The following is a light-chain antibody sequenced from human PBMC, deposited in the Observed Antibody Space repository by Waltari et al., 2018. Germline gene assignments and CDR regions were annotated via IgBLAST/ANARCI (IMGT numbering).Light chain of an antibody. Sequence: QLVLTQSPSASASLGASVKLTCTLDSEHSSNTIAWLQQQPEKGPRYLMKVNSDGSHTKGDEMPDRFSCSSSGAERYLIISSLQSEDEAVYYCETGGHGSWVFGGGTKLTVL. CDR3: ETGGHGSWV. J-gene: IGLJ3*02. CDR1: SEHSSNT. CDR2: VNSDGSH. V-gene: IGLV4-69*01.